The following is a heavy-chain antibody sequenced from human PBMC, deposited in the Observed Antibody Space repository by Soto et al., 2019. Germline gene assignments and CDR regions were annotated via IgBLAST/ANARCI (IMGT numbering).Heavy chain of an antibody. V-gene: IGHV1-18*04. J-gene: IGHJ4*02. Sequence: ASVKVSCKASGYTFANYGISWVRQAPGQGLEWMGWISAYNAITNYTQKLQGRVTMTTDTSTTTAYMELRSLRSDDTAVYYCARSPPVLWNTFEPFEYWGQGTQVTVSS. CDR2: ISAYNAIT. CDR3: ARSPPVLWNTFEPFEY. CDR1: GYTFANYG. D-gene: IGHD3-3*01.